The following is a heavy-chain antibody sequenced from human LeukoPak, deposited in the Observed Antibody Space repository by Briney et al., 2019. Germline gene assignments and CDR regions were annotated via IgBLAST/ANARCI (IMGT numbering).Heavy chain of an antibody. Sequence: ASVKVSCKASGYTFTSYDINWVRQATGQGLEWMGWMNPNSGNTGYAQKFQGRVTMTRNTSISTAYMELSSLRSEDTAVYYCAILWFGELFAFDIWGQGTMVTVSS. J-gene: IGHJ3*02. CDR2: MNPNSGNT. CDR3: AILWFGELFAFDI. V-gene: IGHV1-8*01. CDR1: GYTFTSYD. D-gene: IGHD3-10*01.